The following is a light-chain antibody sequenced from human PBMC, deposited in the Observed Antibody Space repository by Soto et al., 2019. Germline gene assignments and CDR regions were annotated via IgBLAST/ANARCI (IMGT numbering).Light chain of an antibody. CDR2: DVN. CDR1: SSDIGGYNF. J-gene: IGLJ3*02. Sequence: QSALTQPASVSGSPGQSVTISCTGTSSDIGGYNFVSCYQQHPAKAPKLMIYDVNNRPSGVSNRFSGSKSGNTASLTISGLQAEDEADYYCSSYTSSSTVVFGGGTKLTVL. CDR3: SSYTSSSTVV. V-gene: IGLV2-14*01.